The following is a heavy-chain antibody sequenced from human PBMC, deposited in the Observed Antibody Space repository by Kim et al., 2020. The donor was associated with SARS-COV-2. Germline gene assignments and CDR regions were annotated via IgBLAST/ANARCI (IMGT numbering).Heavy chain of an antibody. Sequence: SETLSLTCTVSGGSISSSTYYWGWIRQPPGKGLEWIGSIYYSGSTYYNPSLKSRVTISVDTSKNQFSLKLSSVTAADTAVYYCARHDIVGAMGYYYGMDVWGQGTTVTVSS. D-gene: IGHD1-26*01. J-gene: IGHJ6*02. CDR1: GGSISSSTYY. CDR3: ARHDIVGAMGYYYGMDV. CDR2: IYYSGST. V-gene: IGHV4-39*01.